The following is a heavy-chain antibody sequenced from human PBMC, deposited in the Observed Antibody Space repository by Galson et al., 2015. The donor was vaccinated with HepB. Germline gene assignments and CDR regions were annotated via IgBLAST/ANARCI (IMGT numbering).Heavy chain of an antibody. CDR3: ARDSMPLRYYDPAGMDV. CDR2: TSYDGSDK. CDR1: GFTFSTYA. J-gene: IGHJ6*02. D-gene: IGHD1-26*01. Sequence: SLRLSCAASGFTFSTYAVHWVRQAPGKGLEWVAVTSYDGSDKDYADSVKGRFTISRDNSKNTLYLQMNSLREDDTAVYYCARDSMPLRYYDPAGMDVWGQGTTVTVSS. V-gene: IGHV3-30*04.